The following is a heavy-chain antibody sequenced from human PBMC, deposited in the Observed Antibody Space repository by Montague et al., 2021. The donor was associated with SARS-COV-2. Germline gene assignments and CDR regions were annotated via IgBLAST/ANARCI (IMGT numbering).Heavy chain of an antibody. J-gene: IGHJ6*02. D-gene: IGHD6-13*01. CDR1: GFTFDDYA. V-gene: IGHV3-43*02. CDR2: ISGDGGST. Sequence: SLRLSCAASGFTFDDYAMHWVRQAPGKGLEWVSLISGDGGSTYYADSVKGRFTISRDNSKNSLYLQMNSLRTEDTALYYCAKDTTRSSSWIDYYYYYGMDVWGQGTTVTVSS. CDR3: AKDTTRSSSWIDYYYYYGMDV.